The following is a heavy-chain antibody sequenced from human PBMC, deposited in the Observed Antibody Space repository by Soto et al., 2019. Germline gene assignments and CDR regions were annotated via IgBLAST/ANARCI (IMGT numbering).Heavy chain of an antibody. D-gene: IGHD6-6*01. CDR2: IIPIFGTA. CDR3: ARDRLGSSSRGGFDY. J-gene: IGHJ4*02. Sequence: VKVSCKASGGTFSSYAISWVRQAPGQGLEWMGGIIPIFGTANYAQKFQGRVTITADESTSTAYMELSSLRSEDTAVYYCARDRLGSSSRGGFDYWGQGTLVTVSS. V-gene: IGHV1-69*13. CDR1: GGTFSSYA.